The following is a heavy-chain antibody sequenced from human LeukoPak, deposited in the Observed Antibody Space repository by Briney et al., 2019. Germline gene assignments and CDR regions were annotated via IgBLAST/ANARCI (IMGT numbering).Heavy chain of an antibody. Sequence: SETLSLTCAVSGYSISSGYYWGWIRQPPGKGLEWIGSISHSGSTYYNPSLKSRVTISVDTSKNQFSLKLSSVTAADTAVYYCAAGDASGWYFDYWGQGTLVTVSS. D-gene: IGHD6-19*01. J-gene: IGHJ4*02. CDR2: ISHSGST. V-gene: IGHV4-38-2*01. CDR1: GYSISSGYY. CDR3: AAGDASGWYFDY.